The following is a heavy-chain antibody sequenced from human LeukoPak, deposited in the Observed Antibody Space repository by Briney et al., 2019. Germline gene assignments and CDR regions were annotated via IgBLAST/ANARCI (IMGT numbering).Heavy chain of an antibody. J-gene: IGHJ4*02. CDR3: ARALDYYDSSGYYHYFDY. D-gene: IGHD3-22*01. CDR2: ISGSGGNT. Sequence: AGGSLRLSCAASGFTFSTYAMSWVRQAPGKGLEWVSVISGSGGNTYYADSVKGRFTISRDNSKNTLYLQMNSLRAEDTAVYYCARALDYYDSSGYYHYFDYWGQGTLVTVSS. CDR1: GFTFSTYA. V-gene: IGHV3-23*01.